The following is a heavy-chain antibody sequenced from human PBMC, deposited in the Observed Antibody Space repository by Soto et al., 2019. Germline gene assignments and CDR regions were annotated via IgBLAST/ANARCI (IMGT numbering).Heavy chain of an antibody. CDR3: AREGAMVRGVLYYYYYYGMDV. J-gene: IGHJ6*02. CDR1: GGSFSGYY. CDR2: INHSGST. D-gene: IGHD3-10*01. V-gene: IGHV4-34*01. Sequence: PSETLSLTCAVYGGSFSGYYWSWIRQPPGKGLEWIGEINHSGSTNYNPSLKSRVTISVDTSKNQFSLKLSSVTAADTAVYYCAREGAMVRGVLYYYYYYGMDVWGQGTTVTVS.